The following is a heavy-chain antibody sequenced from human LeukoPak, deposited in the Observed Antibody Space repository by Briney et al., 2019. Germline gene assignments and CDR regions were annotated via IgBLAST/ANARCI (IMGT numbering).Heavy chain of an antibody. J-gene: IGHJ5*02. D-gene: IGHD1-26*01. CDR3: ARHEYSGSYYGLSWFDP. CDR1: GGSISSSGCY. V-gene: IGHV4-39*01. Sequence: KTSETLSLTRTVSGGSISSSGCYWGWIRQPPGKGLEWIASIYYSGSTYYNPSLKSRVTISVDTSKNQLSLKLSSLTAADTAVYYCARHEYSGSYYGLSWFDPWGQGTLVTVSS. CDR2: IYYSGST.